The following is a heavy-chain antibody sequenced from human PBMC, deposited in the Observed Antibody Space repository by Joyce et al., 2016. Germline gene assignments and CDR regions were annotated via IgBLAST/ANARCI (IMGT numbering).Heavy chain of an antibody. CDR3: ARRITSGNWFDP. V-gene: IGHV1-2*02. J-gene: IGHJ5*02. D-gene: IGHD3-10*01. CDR2: INPNSGGT. CDR1: GYTFTDYY. Sequence: QVQLVQSGAEVKKPGASVKVSCKASGYTFTDYYMHWVRQAPGQGLEWMGGINPNSGGTVYAQNFQGRVTRTRDTSINTAYIELRRLRFDDTAVYYCARRITSGNWFDPWGQGTLVTVSS.